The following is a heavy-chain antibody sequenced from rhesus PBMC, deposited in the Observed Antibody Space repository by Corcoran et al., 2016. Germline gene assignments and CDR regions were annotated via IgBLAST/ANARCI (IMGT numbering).Heavy chain of an antibody. D-gene: IGHD6-31*01. CDR3: ARQGEYSSGWYGGVY. CDR2: ISGSSGST. Sequence: QVQLQESGPGLVKPSETLSLTCAVPGYSISSGYYWGWIRQPPGTGLEYIGYISGSSGSTYYNPSLKSRVTISKDTSKNQFSLKLSSVTAADTALYYCARQGEYSSGWYGGVYWGQGVLVTVSS. CDR1: GYSISSGYY. V-gene: IGHV4-99*01. J-gene: IGHJ4*01.